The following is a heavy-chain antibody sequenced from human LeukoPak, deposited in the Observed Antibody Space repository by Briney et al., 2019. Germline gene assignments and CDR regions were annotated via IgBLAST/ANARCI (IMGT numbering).Heavy chain of an antibody. Sequence: SETLSLTCTVSGDSISSYYWSWIRQPPGKGLEWIANIHYSGTTNYNPSLKSRVTISIDTSRNQFSLRLSSVTATDTAVYYCVKAAPGPHDAFDIWGQGTMVTVSS. D-gene: IGHD6-13*01. CDR2: IHYSGTT. J-gene: IGHJ3*02. V-gene: IGHV4-59*08. CDR1: GDSISSYY. CDR3: VKAAPGPHDAFDI.